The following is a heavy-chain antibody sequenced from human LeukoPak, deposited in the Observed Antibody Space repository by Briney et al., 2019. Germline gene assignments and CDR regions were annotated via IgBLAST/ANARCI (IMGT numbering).Heavy chain of an antibody. CDR1: GGTFSSYA. CDR3: ARDSPIGYCSSTSCYIAGSSPGTWFDP. CDR2: IIPIFGTA. D-gene: IGHD2-2*02. J-gene: IGHJ5*02. V-gene: IGHV1-69*05. Sequence: SVKVSCKASGGTFSSYAISWVRQAPGQGLEWMGGIIPIFGTANYAQKFQGRVTITTDESTSTAYMELSSLRSEDTAVYYCARDSPIGYCSSTSCYIAGSSPGTWFDPWGQGTLVTVSS.